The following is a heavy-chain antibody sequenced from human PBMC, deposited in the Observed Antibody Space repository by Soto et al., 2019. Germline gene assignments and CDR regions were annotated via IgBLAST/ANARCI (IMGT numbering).Heavy chain of an antibody. J-gene: IGHJ6*02. V-gene: IGHV3-30*18. D-gene: IGHD6-19*01. Sequence: GGSLRLSCAASGFTFSSYGMHWVRQAPGKGLEWVAVISYDGSNKYYADSVKGRFTISRDNSKNTLYLQTNSLRAEDTAVYYCAKDFGGWYYYYYGMDVWGQGTTVTVSS. CDR2: ISYDGSNK. CDR3: AKDFGGWYYYYYGMDV. CDR1: GFTFSSYG.